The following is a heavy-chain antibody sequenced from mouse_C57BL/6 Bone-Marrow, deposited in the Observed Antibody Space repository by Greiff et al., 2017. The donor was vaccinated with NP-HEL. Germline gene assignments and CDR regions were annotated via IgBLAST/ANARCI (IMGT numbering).Heavy chain of an antibody. Sequence: LVESGPELVKPGASVKISCKASGYAFSSSWMNWVKQRPGKGLEWIGRFYPGDGDTNYNGKFKGKATLTADKSSSTAYMQLSSLTSEDSAVYFCARGRGDAMDYWGQGTSVTVSS. CDR1: GYAFSSSW. CDR3: ARGRGDAMDY. V-gene: IGHV1-82*01. CDR2: FYPGDGDT. J-gene: IGHJ4*01.